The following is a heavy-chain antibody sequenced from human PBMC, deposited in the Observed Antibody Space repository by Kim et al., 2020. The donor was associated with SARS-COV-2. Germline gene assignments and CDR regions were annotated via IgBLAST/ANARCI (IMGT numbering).Heavy chain of an antibody. CDR3: ARARALLVRGNDAFDI. D-gene: IGHD3-10*01. V-gene: IGHV4-34*01. J-gene: IGHJ3*02. Sequence: LKGRVTISVDMSKSQFSLKLSSVTAADTAVYYCARARALLVRGNDAFDIWGQGTMVSVSS.